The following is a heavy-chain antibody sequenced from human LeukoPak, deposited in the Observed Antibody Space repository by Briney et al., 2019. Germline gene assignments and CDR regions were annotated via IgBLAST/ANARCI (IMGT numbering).Heavy chain of an antibody. CDR3: ARDGLGGIAAAGMGAFDI. CDR1: GGSISSDY. D-gene: IGHD6-13*01. V-gene: IGHV4-59*01. CDR2: IYYSGST. J-gene: IGHJ3*02. Sequence: SETLPLTCTVSGGSISSDYWSWIRQPPGKGLEWIGYIYYSGSTNYNPSLKSRVTISVDTSKNQFSLKLSSVTAADTAVYYCARDGLGGIAAAGMGAFDIWGQGTMGTVSS.